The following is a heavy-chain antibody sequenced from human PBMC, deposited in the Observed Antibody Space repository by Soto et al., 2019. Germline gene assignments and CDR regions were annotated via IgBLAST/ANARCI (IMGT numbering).Heavy chain of an antibody. J-gene: IGHJ4*02. CDR2: VNVGNGNT. CDR3: ALTGSLSYLAY. V-gene: IGHV1-3*01. Sequence: GASVKVSRKASGYTFTSYAMHWVHQAPGQRLEWMGWVNVGNGNTKYSPKFRGRVTITKDTSASTTYMELSSLTPEDTAVFYCALTGSLSYLAYWGQGTLVTVSS. CDR1: GYTFTSYA.